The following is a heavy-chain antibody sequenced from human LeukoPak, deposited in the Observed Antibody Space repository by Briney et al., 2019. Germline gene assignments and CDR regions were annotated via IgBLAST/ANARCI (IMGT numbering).Heavy chain of an antibody. CDR3: AKDHSSGWYVDY. Sequence: GGSLRPSCAASGFTFSSYGMHWVRQAPGKGLEWVAVISYDGSNKYYADSVKGRFTISRDNSKNTLYLQMNSLRAEDTAVYYCAKDHSSGWYVDYWGQGTLVTVSS. V-gene: IGHV3-30*18. CDR1: GFTFSSYG. CDR2: ISYDGSNK. D-gene: IGHD6-19*01. J-gene: IGHJ4*02.